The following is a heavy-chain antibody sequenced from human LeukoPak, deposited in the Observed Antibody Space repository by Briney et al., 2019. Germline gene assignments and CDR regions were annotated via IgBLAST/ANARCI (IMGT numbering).Heavy chain of an antibody. J-gene: IGHJ6*03. CDR3: ARVNWNYEYYYYYYYMDV. CDR1: GYTFTSYG. D-gene: IGHD1-7*01. V-gene: IGHV1-18*01. Sequence: ASVKVSCKASGYTFTSYGISWVRQAPGQGLEWMGWISAYNGNTNYAQKLQGRVTMTTDTSTSTAYMELRSLRSDDTAVYYCARVNWNYEYYYYYYYMDVWGKGTTVTVSS. CDR2: ISAYNGNT.